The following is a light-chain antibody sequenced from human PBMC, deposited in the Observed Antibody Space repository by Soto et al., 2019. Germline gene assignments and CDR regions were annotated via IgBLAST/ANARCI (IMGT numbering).Light chain of an antibody. CDR3: QQYGSS. Sequence: EIVLTQSPGTLSLSPGERATLSCKASHSLSSSYLAWYQHKPGQAPRLLIYGASIRATGIPDRFSGSGSGTEFTLTISRLEPDDFPVYYCQQYGSSFGQGTKVEI. CDR1: HSLSSSY. J-gene: IGKJ2*01. CDR2: GAS. V-gene: IGKV3-20*01.